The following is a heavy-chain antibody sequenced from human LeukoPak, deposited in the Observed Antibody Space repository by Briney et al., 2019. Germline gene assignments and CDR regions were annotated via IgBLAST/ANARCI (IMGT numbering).Heavy chain of an antibody. J-gene: IGHJ4*02. Sequence: ASVKVSCKASGYSFINHYMHWVRQAPGQGLEWLGLISPSGDRTWYAQKFQGKFTMTRDMSTSTDYMELSSLRSEDTAAYYCAKDQGTGSGSYSWGYFDFWGQGTLVTVSS. CDR3: AKDQGTGSGSYSWGYFDF. CDR2: ISPSGDRT. V-gene: IGHV1-46*01. CDR1: GYSFINHY. D-gene: IGHD3-10*01.